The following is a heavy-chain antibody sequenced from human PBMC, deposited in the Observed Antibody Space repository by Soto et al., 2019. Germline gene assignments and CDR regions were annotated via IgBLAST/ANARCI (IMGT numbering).Heavy chain of an antibody. D-gene: IGHD6-13*01. V-gene: IGHV1-69*01. CDR3: ARARYSSPVLYYYYYGMDV. CDR1: GGTFSSYA. CDR2: IIPIFGTA. Sequence: QVQLVQSGAEVKKPGSSVKVSCKASGGTFSSYAISWVRQAPGQGLEWMGGIIPIFGTANYAQKFQGRVTITADESTSTAYMELSSLRAEDTAVYYCARARYSSPVLYYYYYGMDVWGQGTTGNVSS. J-gene: IGHJ6*02.